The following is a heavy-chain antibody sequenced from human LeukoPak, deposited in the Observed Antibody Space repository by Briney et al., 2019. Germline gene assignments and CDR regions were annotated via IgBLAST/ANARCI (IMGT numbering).Heavy chain of an antibody. D-gene: IGHD3-22*01. CDR3: ARGEVAVQYYFES. Sequence: GGSLRLSCAASGFTIINYAMSWVRHGPGKGLEWVSGLSTSPRYADSVRGRFTVSRDHSTNTLYLQMNRLRAEDTAVYYCARGEVAVQYYFESWGQGTLVTVSS. CDR2: LSTSPR. V-gene: IGHV3-23*01. CDR1: GFTIINYA. J-gene: IGHJ4*02.